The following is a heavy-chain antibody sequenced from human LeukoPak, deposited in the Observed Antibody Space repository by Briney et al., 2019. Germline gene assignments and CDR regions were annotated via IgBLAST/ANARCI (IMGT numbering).Heavy chain of an antibody. J-gene: IGHJ4*02. V-gene: IGHV3-30*18. CDR1: GFTFRTYG. CDR2: IPYDGSNK. CDR3: AKILYYYDSRGFEDY. D-gene: IGHD3-22*01. Sequence: GGSLRLYCASSGFTFRTYGMHWVRQAPGKGLEWVAVIPYDGSNKYYGDSVKGRFIISRDNSKNTLYLQMNSLRAEDTAVYYCAKILYYYDSRGFEDYWGQGTLVTVSS.